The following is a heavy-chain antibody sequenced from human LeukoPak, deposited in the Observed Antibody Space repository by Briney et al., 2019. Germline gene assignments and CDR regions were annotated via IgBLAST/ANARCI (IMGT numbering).Heavy chain of an antibody. CDR2: IKKDGSEK. Sequence: GGSLRLSCAASGFTFSTYWMSWVRQAPGKGLEWVANIKKDGSEKYYVDSVKGRFTISRDNAKNSLYLQMHSLRAEDTAMYYCVRGGNSNWNYYYSYYYIDVWGKGTTVTISS. CDR1: GFTFSTYW. D-gene: IGHD1-1*01. CDR3: VRGGNSNWNYYYSYYYIDV. J-gene: IGHJ6*03. V-gene: IGHV3-7*01.